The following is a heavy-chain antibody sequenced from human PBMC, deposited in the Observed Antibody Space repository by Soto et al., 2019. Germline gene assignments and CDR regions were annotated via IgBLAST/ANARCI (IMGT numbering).Heavy chain of an antibody. CDR3: ASHRRTTVATFYFDS. D-gene: IGHD5-12*01. CDR1: GGALSGYY. V-gene: IGHV4-59*08. Sequence: SENPSLTCTVTGGALSGYYLSWLRPAQGKGLEWIAYIYNSGTTNYNPSLKSRVTISEDSSKNQISLKLSSVTAADTAVYYCASHRRTTVATFYFDSWGQGALVTVSS. CDR2: IYNSGTT. J-gene: IGHJ4*02.